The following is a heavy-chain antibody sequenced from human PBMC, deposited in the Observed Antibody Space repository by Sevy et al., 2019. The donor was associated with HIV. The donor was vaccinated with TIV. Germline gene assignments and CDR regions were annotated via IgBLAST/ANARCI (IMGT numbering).Heavy chain of an antibody. J-gene: IGHJ6*02. CDR2: ISSSSSYI. D-gene: IGHD4-17*01. CDR1: GFTFSSYS. V-gene: IGHV3-21*01. CDR3: ARKHGDYVEVYYYGMDV. Sequence: GGSLRLTCAASGFTFSSYSMNWVRQAPGKGLEWVSSISSSSSYIYYADSVKGRFTISRDNAKNSLYLQMNSLRAEDTAVYYCARKHGDYVEVYYYGMDVWGQGTTVTVSS.